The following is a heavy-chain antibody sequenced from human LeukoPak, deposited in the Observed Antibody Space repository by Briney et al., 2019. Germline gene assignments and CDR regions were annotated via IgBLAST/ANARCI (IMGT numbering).Heavy chain of an antibody. Sequence: SETLSLTCTVSGGSISSSSYYWGWIRQPPGKGLEWSGSIYYSGSTYYNPSLKSRVTISVDTSNNQFSLKLSSVTAADTAVYYCARHNPISDAFDIWGQGTMVTVSS. D-gene: IGHD1-14*01. CDR1: GGSISSSSYY. CDR3: ARHNPISDAFDI. J-gene: IGHJ3*02. V-gene: IGHV4-39*01. CDR2: IYYSGST.